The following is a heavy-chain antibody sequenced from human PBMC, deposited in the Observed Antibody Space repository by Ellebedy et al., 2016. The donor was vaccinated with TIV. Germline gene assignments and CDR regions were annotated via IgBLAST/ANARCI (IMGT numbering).Heavy chain of an antibody. CDR2: ISTSGTTL. CDR3: AKDYSYGYYSDY. D-gene: IGHD5-18*01. V-gene: IGHV3-48*04. Sequence: GESLKISCVASGFTFSTYSMNWVRQAPGKGLEWVSYISTSGTTLYYADSVKGRFTISRDNAKNSLYLQMNSLRAEGTAVYYCAKDYSYGYYSDYWGQGTLVTVSS. CDR1: GFTFSTYS. J-gene: IGHJ4*02.